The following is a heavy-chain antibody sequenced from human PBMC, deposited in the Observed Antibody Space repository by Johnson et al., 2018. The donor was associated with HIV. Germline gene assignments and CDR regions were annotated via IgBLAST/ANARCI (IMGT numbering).Heavy chain of an antibody. CDR2: IRSDGTNE. V-gene: IGHV3-30*02. Sequence: SGFTFRNYGMHWVRQAPGKGLEWVAYIRSDGTNEYFADSAKGRFTISRDNSKNTLYVQLNSLRAEDTAVYFCAKALGNILGGKAFDVWGQGTMVTVSS. CDR1: GFTFRNYG. D-gene: IGHD7-27*01. CDR3: AKALGNILGGKAFDV. J-gene: IGHJ3*01.